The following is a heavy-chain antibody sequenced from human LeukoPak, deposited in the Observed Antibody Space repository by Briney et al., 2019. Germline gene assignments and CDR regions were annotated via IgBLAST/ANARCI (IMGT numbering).Heavy chain of an antibody. V-gene: IGHV3-23*01. CDR3: ARVNIAAAGTDY. J-gene: IGHJ4*02. CDR1: GFTLSSYV. D-gene: IGHD6-13*01. CDR2: ISGSGDNT. Sequence: GGSLRLSCAASGFTLSSYVMSWVRQAPGKGLEWVSGISGSGDNTYYADSVKGRFTISRDNSKNTLYLQMNSLRAEDTAVYYCARVNIAAAGTDYWGQGTLVTVSS.